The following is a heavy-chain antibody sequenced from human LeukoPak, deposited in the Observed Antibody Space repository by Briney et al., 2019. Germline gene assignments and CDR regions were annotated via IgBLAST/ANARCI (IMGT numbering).Heavy chain of an antibody. V-gene: IGHV4-39*01. CDR2: IYYSGST. CDR1: GGSISSSSYY. Sequence: PSETLSLTCTVSGGSISSSSYYWGWPRQPPGKGLEWIGSIYYSGSTYYNPSLKSRVTISVDTSKNQFSLKLSSVTAADTAVYYCARGGASSHWFGSWGQGTLVTVSS. D-gene: IGHD6-13*01. CDR3: ARGGASSHWFGS. J-gene: IGHJ5*01.